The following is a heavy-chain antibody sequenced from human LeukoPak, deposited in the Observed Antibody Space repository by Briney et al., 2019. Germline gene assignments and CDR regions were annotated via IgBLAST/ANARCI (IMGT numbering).Heavy chain of an antibody. J-gene: IGHJ5*02. CDR1: GGSISSYY. CDR3: ARYAGTYYYGSGRSNWFDP. Sequence: SETLSLTCTVSGGSISSYYWSWIRQPAGKGLEWIGRIYTSGSTNYNPSLKSRVTMSVDTSKNQFSLKLSSVTAADTAVYYCARYAGTYYYGSGRSNWFDPWGQGTLVTVSS. CDR2: IYTSGST. D-gene: IGHD3-10*01. V-gene: IGHV4-4*07.